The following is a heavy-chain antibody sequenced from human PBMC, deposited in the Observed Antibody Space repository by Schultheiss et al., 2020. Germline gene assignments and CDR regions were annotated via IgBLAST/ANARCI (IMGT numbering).Heavy chain of an antibody. CDR3: ARGLYYGDYERLIGYYFEY. Sequence: SETLSLTCTVSGGSVSSGSYYWSWIRQPAGKGLEWIGYIYYSGSTNYNPSLKSRVTISVDTSKNQFSLKLSSVTAADTAVYYCARGLYYGDYERLIGYYFEYWGQGTLVTVSS. V-gene: IGHV4-61*10. CDR2: IYYSGST. J-gene: IGHJ4*02. D-gene: IGHD4-17*01. CDR1: GGSVSSGSYY.